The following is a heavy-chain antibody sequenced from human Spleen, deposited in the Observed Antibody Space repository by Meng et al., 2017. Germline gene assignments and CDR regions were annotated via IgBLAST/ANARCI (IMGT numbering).Heavy chain of an antibody. Sequence: VRVVQSGAEVKKPGSSVKGPGKASGGTFSSYGISCVRQAPGQGLEWMGGIIPIFGTANYAQKFQGRVTITTDESTSTAYMELSSLRSEDTAVYSCARGKVSMVRGVLNWFDPWGQGTLVTVSS. V-gene: IGHV1-69*01. D-gene: IGHD3-10*01. J-gene: IGHJ5*02. CDR1: GGTFSSYG. CDR2: IIPIFGTA. CDR3: ARGKVSMVRGVLNWFDP.